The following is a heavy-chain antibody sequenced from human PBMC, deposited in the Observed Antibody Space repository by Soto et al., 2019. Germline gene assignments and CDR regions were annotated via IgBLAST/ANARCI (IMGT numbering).Heavy chain of an antibody. V-gene: IGHV4-59*01. D-gene: IGHD2-15*01. CDR2: IYYSGST. CDR1: GYSFTSYW. J-gene: IGHJ5*02. CDR3: ARARGYCSGGSCFWWFDP. Sequence: ESLKISCKGSGYSFTSYWIGWIRQPPGKGLEWIGYIYYSGSTNYNPSLKSRVTISVDTSKNQFSLKLSSVTAADTAVYYCARARGYCSGGSCFWWFDPWGQGTLVTVSS.